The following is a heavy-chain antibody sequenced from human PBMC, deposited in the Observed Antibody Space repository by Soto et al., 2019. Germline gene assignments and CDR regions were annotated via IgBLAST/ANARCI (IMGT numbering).Heavy chain of an antibody. CDR3: ARDRYDSSGYYAPDLYYYGMDV. Sequence: ASVKVSCKASGYTFTSYDINWVRQATGQGLEWMGWMNPNSGNTGYAQKFQGRVTMTRNTSISTAYMELSSLRSEDTAVYYCARDRYDSSGYYAPDLYYYGMDVWGQGTTVTAP. CDR1: GYTFTSYD. J-gene: IGHJ6*02. D-gene: IGHD3-22*01. V-gene: IGHV1-8*01. CDR2: MNPNSGNT.